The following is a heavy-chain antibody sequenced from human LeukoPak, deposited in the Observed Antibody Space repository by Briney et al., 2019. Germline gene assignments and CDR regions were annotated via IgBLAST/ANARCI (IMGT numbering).Heavy chain of an antibody. J-gene: IGHJ6*02. D-gene: IGHD6-13*01. CDR3: TRDRNSSSWYYYYGMDV. V-gene: IGHV3-49*04. Sequence: GGSLRLYCTASGFTFGDYAMSWVRQAPGKGLEWVGFIRSKAYGGTTEYAASVKGRFTISRDDSKSIAYLQMNRLKTEGTAVYYCTRDRNSSSWYYYYGMDVWGQGTTVTVSS. CDR2: IRSKAYGGTT. CDR1: GFTFGDYA.